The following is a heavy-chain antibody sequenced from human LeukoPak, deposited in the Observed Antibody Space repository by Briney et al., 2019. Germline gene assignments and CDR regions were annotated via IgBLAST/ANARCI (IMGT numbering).Heavy chain of an antibody. CDR3: ARDYGGSYYGYYYYYGMDV. D-gene: IGHD1-26*01. Sequence: PGGSLRLSCAASGFTFSSYSMNWVRQAPGKGLEWVSYISSSSSTIYYADSVKGRFTISRDNAKNSLHLQMNSLRAEDTAVYYCARDYGGSYYGYYYYYGMDVWGQGTTVTVSS. J-gene: IGHJ6*02. CDR2: ISSSSSTI. V-gene: IGHV3-48*01. CDR1: GFTFSSYS.